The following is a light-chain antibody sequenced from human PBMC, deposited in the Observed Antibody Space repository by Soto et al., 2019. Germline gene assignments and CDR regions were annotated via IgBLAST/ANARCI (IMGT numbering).Light chain of an antibody. CDR1: SSDVGSYNL. V-gene: IGLV2-23*01. Sequence: LTQPASVSGSPGQSITISCTGTSSDVGSYNLVTWYQHHPGKVPKLMIYENIKRPSGVSDRFSGSKSGNTASLTISGLQAEDEADYYCCSYAGSDSWAFGGGTKVTVL. CDR2: ENI. J-gene: IGLJ3*02. CDR3: CSYAGSDSWA.